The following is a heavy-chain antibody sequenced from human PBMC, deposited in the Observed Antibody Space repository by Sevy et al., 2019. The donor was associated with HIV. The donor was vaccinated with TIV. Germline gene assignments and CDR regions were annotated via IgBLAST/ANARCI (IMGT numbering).Heavy chain of an antibody. CDR2: INQDGSAT. J-gene: IGHJ4*02. V-gene: IGHV3-7*04. Sequence: GGSLRLSCAASGFTFSSFWMSWVRQAPGKGLEWVANINQDGSATNYVDSVKGRFTVSRDNAKNSLYLQMNSLRAEDTAVYYCARGPNDDAGVVDYWGQGTLVTVSS. CDR3: ARGPNDDAGVVDY. CDR1: GFTFSSFW. D-gene: IGHD2-15*01.